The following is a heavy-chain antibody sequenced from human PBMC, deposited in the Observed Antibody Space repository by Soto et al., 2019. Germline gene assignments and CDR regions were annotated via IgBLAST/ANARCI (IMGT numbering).Heavy chain of an antibody. CDR2: IKQDGSEK. Sequence: EVQLVESGGGLVQPGGSLRLSCAASGFTFSSYWMRWVRQAPGKGLEWVANIKQDGSEKYYVDSVKGRFTISRDNEKNELYLQMNSLRAEDTAVYYCASLPGSHDYWGQGTLVTVSS. V-gene: IGHV3-7*01. D-gene: IGHD3-10*01. CDR1: GFTFSSYW. J-gene: IGHJ4*02. CDR3: ASLPGSHDY.